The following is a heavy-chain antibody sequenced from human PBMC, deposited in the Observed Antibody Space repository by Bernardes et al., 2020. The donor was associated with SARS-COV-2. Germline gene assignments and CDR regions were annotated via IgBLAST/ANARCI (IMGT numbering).Heavy chain of an antibody. V-gene: IGHV3-73*01. CDR2: MRSKPKGYAT. D-gene: IGHD4-17*01. CDR1: GFNFSGSA. CDR3: TGDYLY. Sequence: GGSLRLSCAASGFNFSGSAIQWVRQPSRKGLEWIGRMRSKPKGYATTYAASLKGRFVISRDDSRNTAYLQIHSLKIEDTAVYYCTGDYLYWDQGTLVSVSS. J-gene: IGHJ4*02.